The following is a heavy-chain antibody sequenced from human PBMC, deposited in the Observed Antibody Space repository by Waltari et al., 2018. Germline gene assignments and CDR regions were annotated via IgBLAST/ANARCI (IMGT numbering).Heavy chain of an antibody. CDR1: GYSIRSCSY. D-gene: IGHD3-3*01. CDR2: TYHSGST. J-gene: IGHJ4*02. CDR3: ARGWSGYYMDY. V-gene: IGHV4-38-2*02. Sequence: QVQLQESGPGLVKPSETLSLTCSVSGYSIRSCSYWGGLRQPPGKGLEWIGSTYHSGSTYYNPSLKSRVTISVDTSKNQFSLKLSSVTAADTAVYYCARGWSGYYMDYWGQGTLVTVSS.